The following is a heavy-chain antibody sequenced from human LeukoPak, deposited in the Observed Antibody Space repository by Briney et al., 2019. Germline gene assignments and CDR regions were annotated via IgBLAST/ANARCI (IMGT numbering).Heavy chain of an antibody. CDR3: ARANYFDY. Sequence: SETLSLTCTVSGGPISSYYWSWFRQPPGKRLEWIASIYYSGSTTYNSSLKSRVTISVDTSKNLFSLQLSSVTAADTAVYYCARANYFDYWGQGTLVTVSS. J-gene: IGHJ4*02. CDR2: IYYSGST. CDR1: GGPISSYY. V-gene: IGHV4-59*01.